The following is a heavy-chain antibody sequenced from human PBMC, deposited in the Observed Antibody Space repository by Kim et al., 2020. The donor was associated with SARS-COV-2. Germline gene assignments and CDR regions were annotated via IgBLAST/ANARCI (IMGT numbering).Heavy chain of an antibody. CDR2: ISSSSSNI. J-gene: IGHJ5*02. CDR3: ASSPGYQLTKS. V-gene: IGHV3-21*01. D-gene: IGHD2-2*01. CDR1: GFTFSSYS. Sequence: GGSLRLSCAVSGFTFSSYSMNWVRQAPGKGLEWVSSISSSSSNIYYADSVKGRFTISRDNAKNSLYLQMNSLRAEDTAVYYCASSPGYQLTKSWGQGTLVTVSS.